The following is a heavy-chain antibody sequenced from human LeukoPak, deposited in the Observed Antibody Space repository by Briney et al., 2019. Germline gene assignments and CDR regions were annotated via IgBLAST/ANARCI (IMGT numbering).Heavy chain of an antibody. J-gene: IGHJ4*02. CDR1: GYTFTSYG. CDR2: ISAYNGNT. Sequence: GASVKVSCKASGYTFTSYGISWVRQAPGQGLEWMGWISAYNGNTNYAQKLQGRVTMTTDTSTSTAYMELRSLRSDDTAVYYCAREELYGSGSQTPDYWGQGTPVTVSS. D-gene: IGHD3-10*01. CDR3: AREELYGSGSQTPDY. V-gene: IGHV1-18*04.